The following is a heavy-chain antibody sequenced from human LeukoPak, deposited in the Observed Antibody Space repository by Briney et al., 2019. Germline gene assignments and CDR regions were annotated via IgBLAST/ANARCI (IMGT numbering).Heavy chain of an antibody. V-gene: IGHV3-74*01. CDR3: ARDSLAGDYRNWYFDL. Sequence: GGSLRLSCAASGFTFSNYWMHWVRQAPGKGLVWVSRINSDGSSTTSADSVKGRFTISRDNSKNTLYLQMNSLRAEDTAVYYCARDSLAGDYRNWYFDLWGRGTLVTVSS. CDR1: GFTFSNYW. J-gene: IGHJ2*01. CDR2: INSDGSST. D-gene: IGHD4-17*01.